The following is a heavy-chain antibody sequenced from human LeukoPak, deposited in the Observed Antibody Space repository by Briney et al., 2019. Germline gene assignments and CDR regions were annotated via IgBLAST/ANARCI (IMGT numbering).Heavy chain of an antibody. Sequence: SETLSLTCTVSGGSISSGSYYWGWIRQPPGKGLEWIGSIYYSGSTNYNPSLKSRVTISVDTSKNQFSLKLSSVTAADTAVYYCARKDGRDSSGYYTYFDYWGQGTLVTVSS. D-gene: IGHD3-22*01. CDR1: GGSISSGSYY. CDR2: IYYSGST. V-gene: IGHV4-39*07. CDR3: ARKDGRDSSGYYTYFDY. J-gene: IGHJ4*02.